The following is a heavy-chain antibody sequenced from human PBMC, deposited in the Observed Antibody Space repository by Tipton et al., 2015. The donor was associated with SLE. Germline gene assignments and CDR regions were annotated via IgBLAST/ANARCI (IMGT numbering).Heavy chain of an antibody. J-gene: IGHJ4*01. CDR1: GFTFRDYA. Sequence: SLRLSCSASGFTFRDYAMSWVRQAPGKGLEWVATTSGSGDSTSHAASMKGRLTISRDNSRNTLYLGIHSLSAEDTALYYCAKGMAGSWFPTPTFDYWGRGALVTVSS. V-gene: IGHV3-23*01. D-gene: IGHD6-13*01. CDR3: AKGMAGSWFPTPTFDY. CDR2: TSGSGDST.